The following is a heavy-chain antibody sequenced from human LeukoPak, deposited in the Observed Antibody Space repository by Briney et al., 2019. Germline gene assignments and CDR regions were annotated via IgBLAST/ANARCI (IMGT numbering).Heavy chain of an antibody. V-gene: IGHV4-39*01. Sequence: SETLSLTCTVSGGSISSSSYYWGWIRQPPGKGLEWIGSIYYSGSTYYNPSLKSRVTISVDTSKNQFSLKLSSVTAADTAVYYCARHKDDYVWGSYRPVNNWFDPWGQGTLVTVSS. CDR2: IYYSGST. CDR1: GGSISSSSYY. D-gene: IGHD3-16*02. J-gene: IGHJ5*02. CDR3: ARHKDDYVWGSYRPVNNWFDP.